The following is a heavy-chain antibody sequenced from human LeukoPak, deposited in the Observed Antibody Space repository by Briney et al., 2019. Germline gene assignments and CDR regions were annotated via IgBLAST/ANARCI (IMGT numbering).Heavy chain of an antibody. CDR2: MNPNSGNT. CDR3: ARAINRPGIGNYYYYTWKS. CDR1: GYTFTSYD. V-gene: IGHV1-8*03. D-gene: IGHD1-1*01. Sequence: GASVKVSCKASGYTFTSYDINWVRQATGQGLEWMGWMNPNSGNTGYAQKFQGRVTIIRNTSISTVYMELSSLRSEDTAVYYCARAINRPGIGNYYYYTWKSGAKGPRSPSP. J-gene: IGHJ6*03.